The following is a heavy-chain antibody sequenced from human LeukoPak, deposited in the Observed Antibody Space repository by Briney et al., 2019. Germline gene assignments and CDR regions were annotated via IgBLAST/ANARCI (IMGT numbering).Heavy chain of an antibody. Sequence: GGSLRLSCAASGFTFSDYYMIWIRQAPGKGPEWVSSISTVSTYKKYADSAKGRFTISRDNSKNLLYLQMSSLSAEDTAVYYCKRDGSGFYHYYYMDVWGKGTTVTVSS. CDR1: GFTFSDYY. V-gene: IGHV3-11*06. J-gene: IGHJ6*03. CDR3: KRDGSGFYHYYYMDV. D-gene: IGHD6-25*01. CDR2: ISTVSTYK.